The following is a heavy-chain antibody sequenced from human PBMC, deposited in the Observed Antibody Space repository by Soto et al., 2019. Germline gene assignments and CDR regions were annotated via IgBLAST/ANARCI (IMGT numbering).Heavy chain of an antibody. CDR1: GLNFNDAW. Sequence: PGGSLRLSXVVSGLNFNDAWMSWVRQAPGKGLEWVGRIISRRGGGTADYAAPVKDRFVISRDDSRNTVYLQLNSLKTEDTGVYYCAYTGFHTLWFDPWGQGSLVTVSS. V-gene: IGHV3-15*01. CDR2: IISRRGGGTA. J-gene: IGHJ5*02. CDR3: AYTGFHTLWFDP.